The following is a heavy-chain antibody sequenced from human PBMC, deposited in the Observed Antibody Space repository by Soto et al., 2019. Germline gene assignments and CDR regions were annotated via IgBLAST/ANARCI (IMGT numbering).Heavy chain of an antibody. CDR3: ASSSSLGWADYFYGLDV. D-gene: IGHD6-13*01. Sequence: GASVKVSCKASGYSFGNYAVHWVRQAPGQGLEWMGWINAGNGNRIYSQKFQGRVTITRDTSASTAYIDLSSLTSEDTAVYYCASSSSLGWADYFYGLDVWVQGTTVTVSS. CDR2: INAGNGNR. J-gene: IGHJ6*02. V-gene: IGHV1-3*01. CDR1: GYSFGNYA.